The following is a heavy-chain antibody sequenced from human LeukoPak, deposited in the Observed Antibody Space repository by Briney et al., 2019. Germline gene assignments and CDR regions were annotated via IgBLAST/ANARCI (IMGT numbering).Heavy chain of an antibody. V-gene: IGHV4-34*01. CDR3: ARGRGYSYGYYGHYYYYMDV. D-gene: IGHD5-18*01. CDR2: INHSGST. CDR1: GGSFSGYY. Sequence: KPSETLSLTCAVYGGSFSGYYWSWIRQPPGKGLEWIGEINHSGSTNYNPSLKSRVTISVDTSKNQFSLKLSSVTAADTAVYYCARGRGYSYGYYGHYYYYMDVWGKGTTVTVSS. J-gene: IGHJ6*03.